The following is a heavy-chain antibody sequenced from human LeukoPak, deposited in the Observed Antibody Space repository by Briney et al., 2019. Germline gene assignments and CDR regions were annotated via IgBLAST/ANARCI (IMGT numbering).Heavy chain of an antibody. CDR3: ARHSNYYYYMDV. J-gene: IGHJ6*03. V-gene: IGHV4-39*01. Sequence: SETLSLTCTVSGDSISNTSSYWGWIRQPPGKGLEWIGNIYYSGSTFYNPSLKSRVTISVDTSKNQFSLKVTSVTAADTAVYYCARHSNYYYYMDVWGEGSTVTVSS. D-gene: IGHD2-2*01. CDR1: GDSISNTSSY. CDR2: IYYSGST.